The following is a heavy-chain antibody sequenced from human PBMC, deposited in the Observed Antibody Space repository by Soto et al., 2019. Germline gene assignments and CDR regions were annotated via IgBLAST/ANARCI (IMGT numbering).Heavy chain of an antibody. D-gene: IGHD3-22*01. CDR2: INAGNGNT. CDR3: ARMSGDSRQRKNDAFDI. Sequence: ASVKVSCKASGYTFTSYAMHWVRQAPGQRLEWMGWINAGNGNTKYSQKFQGRVTITRDTSASTAYMELSSLRSEDTAVYYCARMSGDSRQRKNDAFDIWGQGTMVTVSS. V-gene: IGHV1-3*01. J-gene: IGHJ3*02. CDR1: GYTFTSYA.